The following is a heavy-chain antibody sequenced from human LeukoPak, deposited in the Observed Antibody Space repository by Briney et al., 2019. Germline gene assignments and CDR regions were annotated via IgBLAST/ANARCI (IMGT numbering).Heavy chain of an antibody. CDR3: ARETYYDFWSGYYSPYYYYMDV. V-gene: IGHV4-34*01. Sequence: PSETLSLTCAVYGGSFSGYYWSWIRQPPGKGLEWIGEINHSGSTNYNPSLKSRVTISVDTSKNQFSLKLSFVTAADTAVYYCARETYYDFWSGYYSPYYYYMDVWGKGTTVTVSS. J-gene: IGHJ6*03. CDR1: GGSFSGYY. CDR2: INHSGST. D-gene: IGHD3-3*01.